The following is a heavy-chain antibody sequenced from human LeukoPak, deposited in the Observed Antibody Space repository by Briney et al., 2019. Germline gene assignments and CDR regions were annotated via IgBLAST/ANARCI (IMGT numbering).Heavy chain of an antibody. CDR1: GGSISSYY. CDR2: IYTSGST. J-gene: IGHJ6*02. D-gene: IGHD3-22*01. V-gene: IGHV4-4*07. Sequence: SETLSLTCTVSGGSISSYYWSWIRQPAGKGLEWIGRIYTSGSTNYNPSLKSRVTMSVDTSKNQFSLKLSSVTAADTAVYYCARVTMIVVVPNYGMDVWGQGTTVTVSS. CDR3: ARVTMIVVVPNYGMDV.